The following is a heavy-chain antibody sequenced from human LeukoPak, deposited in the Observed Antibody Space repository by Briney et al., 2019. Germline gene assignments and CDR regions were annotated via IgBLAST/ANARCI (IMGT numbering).Heavy chain of an antibody. Sequence: PSETLSLTCTVSGGSISSYYWSWIRQPPGKGLEWIGYIYYSGSTNYNPSLKSRVTISVDTSKNQFSLKLSSVTAADTAVYYCARARGSYTYNFDYWGQGTLVTVSS. J-gene: IGHJ4*02. CDR1: GGSISSYY. D-gene: IGHD3-16*01. CDR2: IYYSGST. CDR3: ARARGSYTYNFDY. V-gene: IGHV4-59*01.